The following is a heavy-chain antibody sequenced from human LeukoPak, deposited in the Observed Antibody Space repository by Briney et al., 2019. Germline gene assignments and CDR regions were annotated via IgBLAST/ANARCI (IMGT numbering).Heavy chain of an antibody. CDR2: MNPNSGNT. CDR3: ARAGRPVYYYYMDV. J-gene: IGHJ6*03. Sequence: ASVKVSCKAYGYTFTSYDINWVRQATGQGLEWMGWMNPNSGNTGYAQKFQGRVTITRNTSISTAYMELSSLRSDDTAVYYCARAGRPVYYYYMDVWGKGTTVTVSS. V-gene: IGHV1-8*03. CDR1: GYTFTSYD. D-gene: IGHD6-6*01.